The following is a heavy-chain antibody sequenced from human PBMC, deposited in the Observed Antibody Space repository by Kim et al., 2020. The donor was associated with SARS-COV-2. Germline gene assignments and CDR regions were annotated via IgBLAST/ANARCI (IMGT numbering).Heavy chain of an antibody. V-gene: IGHV3-48*02. Sequence: KGRFTHSRDNAKNSLYLQMNSLRDEDTAVYYCARETAARPFYYYYYGMDVWGQGTTVTVSS. D-gene: IGHD2-2*01. J-gene: IGHJ6*02. CDR3: ARETAARPFYYYYYGMDV.